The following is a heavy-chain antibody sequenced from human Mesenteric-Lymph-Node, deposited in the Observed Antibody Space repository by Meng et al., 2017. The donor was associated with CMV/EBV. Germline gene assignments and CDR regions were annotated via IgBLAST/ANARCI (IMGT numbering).Heavy chain of an antibody. D-gene: IGHD3-9*01. Sequence: GESLKISCAASGFTFRSYGMHWVRQAPGKGLERVAVIWYDGSDKYYADSVKGRFTISRDNSKNTLYLQMNSLRAEDTAMYYCAKSHYDILTGHYYGLDVWGQGTTVTVSS. V-gene: IGHV3-33*06. CDR3: AKSHYDILTGHYYGLDV. CDR2: IWYDGSDK. CDR1: GFTFRSYG. J-gene: IGHJ6*02.